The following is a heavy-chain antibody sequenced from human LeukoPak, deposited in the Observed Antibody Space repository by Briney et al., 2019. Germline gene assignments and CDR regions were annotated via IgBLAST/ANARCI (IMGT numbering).Heavy chain of an antibody. D-gene: IGHD6-19*01. V-gene: IGHV5-51*01. Sequence: GESLKISCKGSGYSFTSYWVAWVRQMPGKGLEWMGIIFPGDSDTRYSPSFQGQVTISVDKSISTAYLQWSSLKASDTAIYYCARHDPPGSGWDLPFDYWGQGTLVTVSS. CDR3: ARHDPPGSGWDLPFDY. CDR2: IFPGDSDT. CDR1: GYSFTSYW. J-gene: IGHJ4*02.